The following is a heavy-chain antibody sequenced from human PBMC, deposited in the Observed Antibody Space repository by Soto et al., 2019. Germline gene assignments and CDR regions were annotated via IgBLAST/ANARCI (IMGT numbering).Heavy chain of an antibody. D-gene: IGHD6-6*01. CDR1: GGSISSGCYY. J-gene: IGHJ4*02. Sequence: PSDTLSLTCTVSGGSISSGCYYWSWIRQHAGKGLEWIGCVYYSGRTYYNPSLKSRITISVDTSKKHFSLKLSSVTAADTAVYYCASTKDYSSSLDYWGQGSLVNVSS. V-gene: IGHV4-31*03. CDR3: ASTKDYSSSLDY. CDR2: VYYSGRT.